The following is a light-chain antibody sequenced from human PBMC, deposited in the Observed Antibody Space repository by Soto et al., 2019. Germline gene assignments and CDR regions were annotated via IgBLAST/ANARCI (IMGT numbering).Light chain of an antibody. J-gene: IGLJ1*01. Sequence: QSVLTQPPSVSAAPGQKVTISCSGSSSNIGNNNVSWYQQLPGTAPKLLIYENNKRPSGIPDRFSGSKSGTSATLGITGLQTGDEADYYCGTWDSSLSAGGYVFGTGTKLTVL. V-gene: IGLV1-51*02. CDR3: GTWDSSLSAGGYV. CDR1: SSNIGNNN. CDR2: ENN.